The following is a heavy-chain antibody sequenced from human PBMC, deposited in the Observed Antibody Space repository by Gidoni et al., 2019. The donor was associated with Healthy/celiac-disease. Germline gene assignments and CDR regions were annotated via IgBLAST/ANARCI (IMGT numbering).Heavy chain of an antibody. CDR2: ISSNGGST. J-gene: IGHJ3*02. CDR1: GFTFSSYA. V-gene: IGHV3-64D*06. Sequence: EVQLVESGGGLVQPGGSLRLSCSASGFTFSSYAMHWVRQAPGKGLEYVSAISSNGGSTYYADSVKGRFTISRDKSKNTLYLQMSSLRAEDTAVYYCVKDALGIGPYGAFDIWGQGTMVTVSS. CDR3: VKDALGIGPYGAFDI. D-gene: IGHD7-27*01.